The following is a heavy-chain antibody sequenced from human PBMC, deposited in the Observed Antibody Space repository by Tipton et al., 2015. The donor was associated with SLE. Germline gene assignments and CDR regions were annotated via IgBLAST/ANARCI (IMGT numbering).Heavy chain of an antibody. CDR1: GGPIDNNNYF. Sequence: TLSLTCTVSGGPIDNNNYFWGWVRQPPGKGLEWIGSVFYSGEIYCNPSLKSRVSISVDTSKNQFSLKLNSVTAIDTSVYYCARQVAAAGSALDMWGQGTMVTVSS. J-gene: IGHJ3*02. CDR2: VFYSGEI. D-gene: IGHD6-13*01. V-gene: IGHV4-39*01. CDR3: ARQVAAAGSALDM.